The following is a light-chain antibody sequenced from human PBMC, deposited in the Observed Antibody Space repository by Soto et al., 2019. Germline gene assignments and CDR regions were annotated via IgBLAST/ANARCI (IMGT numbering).Light chain of an antibody. CDR2: EAS. V-gene: IGKV1-5*03. CDR3: QQYNGYWT. J-gene: IGKJ1*01. Sequence: DIQMTQSPSTLSASVGDRVTITCRASQSISCSLAWYQQKPGKAPKLQIYEASNLKSGVTARFSGSGSGTEYTLTIISLQPDDSASYYCQQYNGYWTFGQGTRVEIK. CDR1: QSISCS.